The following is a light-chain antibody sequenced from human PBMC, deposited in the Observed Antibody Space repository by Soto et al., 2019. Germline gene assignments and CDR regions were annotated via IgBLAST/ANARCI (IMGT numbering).Light chain of an antibody. Sequence: SYELTQPPSVSAAPGQTARITCGGNNIGTKSVHWYQQKSGQAPVLVVYDYSDRPSGIPERFSGSNSGNTATLTISGVEAGDEADYYCQVWDSSRDHWVFGGGTKVTVL. CDR2: DYS. J-gene: IGLJ3*02. CDR3: QVWDSSRDHWV. CDR1: NIGTKS. V-gene: IGLV3-21*02.